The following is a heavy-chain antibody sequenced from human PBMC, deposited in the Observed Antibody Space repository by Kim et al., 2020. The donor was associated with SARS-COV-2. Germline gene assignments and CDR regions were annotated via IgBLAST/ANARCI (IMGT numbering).Heavy chain of an antibody. V-gene: IGHV3-33*01. CDR3: ARDQRDNSFDS. CDR2: VWYDGTTK. D-gene: IGHD2-21*01. Sequence: GGSLRLSCVASGFNFSSYGMHWVRQVPGKGLEWVAFVWYDGTTKYYGDSVRGRFTISRDNSKNTLYVQMKNLRAEDTAVYYCARDQRDNSFDSWGRGTLVTVSS. CDR1: GFNFSSYG. J-gene: IGHJ5*01.